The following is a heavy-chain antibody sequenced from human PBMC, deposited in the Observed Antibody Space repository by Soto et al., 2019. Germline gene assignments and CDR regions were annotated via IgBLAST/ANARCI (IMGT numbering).Heavy chain of an antibody. V-gene: IGHV1-18*01. J-gene: IGHJ4*02. CDR3: ARVGPGGLMVTAGVDY. D-gene: IGHD2-21*02. Sequence: QVQLVQSGAEVKKPGASVKVSCKASGYTFDNFGISWVRQAPGQGLEWMGWISGYNGNTDYAQNFQGRVTMTTDTXTXIANMEWRSRRSDDTAVYFCARVGPGGLMVTAGVDYWGQGTLVTVFS. CDR2: ISGYNGNT. CDR1: GYTFDNFG.